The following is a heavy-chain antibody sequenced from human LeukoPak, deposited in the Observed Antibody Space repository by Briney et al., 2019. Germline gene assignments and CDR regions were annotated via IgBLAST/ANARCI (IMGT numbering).Heavy chain of an antibody. V-gene: IGHV4-39*01. CDR3: ARSDYDFWSIFDY. J-gene: IGHJ4*02. CDR1: GGSISSSSYY. CDR2: IYYSGST. D-gene: IGHD3-3*01. Sequence: SSETLSLTCTVSGGSISSSSYYWGWIRQPPGKGLEWIGSIYYSGSTYYNPSLKSRVTISVDTSKNQFSLKLSSVTAADTAVYYCARSDYDFWSIFDYWGQGTLVTVSS.